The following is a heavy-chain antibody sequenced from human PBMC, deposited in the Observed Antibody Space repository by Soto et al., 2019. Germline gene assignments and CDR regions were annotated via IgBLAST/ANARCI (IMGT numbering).Heavy chain of an antibody. V-gene: IGHV3-21*01. CDR3: ARDQTVVVVAATNDAFDI. J-gene: IGHJ3*02. Sequence: PGGSLRLSCAASGFTFSSYSMNWVRQAPGKGLEWVSSISSSSSYIYYADSVKGRFTISRDNAKNSLYLQMNSLRAEDTAVYYCARDQTVVVVAATNDAFDIWGQGTMVTVSS. D-gene: IGHD2-15*01. CDR1: GFTFSSYS. CDR2: ISSSSSYI.